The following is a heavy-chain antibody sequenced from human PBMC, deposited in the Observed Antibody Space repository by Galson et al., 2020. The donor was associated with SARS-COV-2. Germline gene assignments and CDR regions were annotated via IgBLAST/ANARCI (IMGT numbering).Heavy chain of an antibody. D-gene: IGHD1-7*01. CDR3: ARVPNWSYVPDY. CDR2: IYNIDST. CDR1: GVSISSGSYY. J-gene: IGHJ4*02. Sequence: SETLSLTCAVSGVSISSGSYYWTWIRQPAGKGLDWIGRIYNIDSTNYNPSLKSRVTMSVDTSKSQFSLNLTSLTAADTAVYYCARVPNWSYVPDYWGQGTLVTVSS. V-gene: IGHV4-61*02.